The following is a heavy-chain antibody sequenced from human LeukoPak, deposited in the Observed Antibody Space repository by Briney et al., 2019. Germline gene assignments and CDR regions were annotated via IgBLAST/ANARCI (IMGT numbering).Heavy chain of an antibody. Sequence: GGSLRLSCAASGFTFSIYNMIWVRQAPGKGLEWVASISSSSSYRYYADSVKGRFTVSRDNAQNSLYLEMNSLRAGDSAVYFCERLSTVRGSQGEDYWGQGTLVTVSS. CDR1: GFTFSIYN. V-gene: IGHV3-21*01. CDR2: ISSSSSYR. CDR3: ERLSTVRGSQGEDY. J-gene: IGHJ4*02. D-gene: IGHD2/OR15-2a*01.